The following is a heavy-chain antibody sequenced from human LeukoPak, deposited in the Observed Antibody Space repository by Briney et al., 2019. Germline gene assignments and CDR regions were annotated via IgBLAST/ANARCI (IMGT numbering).Heavy chain of an antibody. J-gene: IGHJ4*02. Sequence: GGSLRLSCAASGFTFSNNAMSWVRQAPGKGLEWVSAVNGSGVVTHYAASVRGRFTISRDDSKNTLYIQMNSLRAEDTAVYYCARDRHSGSYYGYYDYWGQGTLVTVSS. V-gene: IGHV3-23*01. CDR1: GFTFSNNA. CDR2: VNGSGVVT. D-gene: IGHD1-26*01. CDR3: ARDRHSGSYYGYYDY.